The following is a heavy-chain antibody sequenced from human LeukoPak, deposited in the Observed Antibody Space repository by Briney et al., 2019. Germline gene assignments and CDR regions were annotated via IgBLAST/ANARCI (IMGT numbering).Heavy chain of an antibody. J-gene: IGHJ4*02. CDR2: INPNSGGT. D-gene: IGHD3-22*01. Sequence: GASVKVSCKASGYSFTSHYMHWVRQAPGQGLEWMGWINPNSGGTNYAQKFQGRVTMTRDTSISTAYMELSRLRSDDTAVYYCARDERYDSSGYPFDYWGQGTLVTVSS. CDR1: GYSFTSHY. V-gene: IGHV1-2*02. CDR3: ARDERYDSSGYPFDY.